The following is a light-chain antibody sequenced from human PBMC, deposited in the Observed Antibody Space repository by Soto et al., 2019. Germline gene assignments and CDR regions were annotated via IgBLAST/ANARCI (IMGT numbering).Light chain of an antibody. J-gene: IGKJ1*01. CDR2: KAS. V-gene: IGKV1-5*03. CDR3: QQYNSYPWT. Sequence: DIHMTESPSTLAASVGDRVRITCRASQSISSWLAWYQQKPGKAPKLLIYKASSLESGVPSRFSGSGSGTEFTLTISSLQPDDFATYYCQQYNSYPWTFCQGTKVDIK. CDR1: QSISSW.